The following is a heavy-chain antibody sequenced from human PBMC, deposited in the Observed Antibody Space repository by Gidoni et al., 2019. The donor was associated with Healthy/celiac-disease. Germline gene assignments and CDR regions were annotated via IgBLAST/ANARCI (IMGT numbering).Heavy chain of an antibody. CDR3: ARYSRADFDY. J-gene: IGHJ4*02. D-gene: IGHD6-13*01. CDR2: IYYSGGT. CDR1: GASISSSSYY. Sequence: QLQLPESGPGLVKPSETLSRTCTVPGASISSSSYYWGWLRQPPGKGLEWIGSIYYSGGTYYNPSLKSRVTISVDTSKNQFSLKLSSVTAADTAVYYCARYSRADFDYWGQGTLVTVSS. V-gene: IGHV4-39*01.